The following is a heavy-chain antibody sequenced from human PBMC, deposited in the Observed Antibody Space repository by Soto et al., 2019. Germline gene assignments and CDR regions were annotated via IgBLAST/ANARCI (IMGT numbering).Heavy chain of an antibody. CDR2: ISAYNGNT. D-gene: IGHD6-13*01. J-gene: IGHJ6*02. Sequence: ASVKGSCTASGYTFTSYGSSWVRQAPGQGLEWMGWISAYNGNTNYAQKLQGRVTMTTDTSTSTAYMELRSLRSDDTAVYYCARAPKAAADSPYYYYYGMDVWGQGTTVTVLL. V-gene: IGHV1-18*01. CDR1: GYTFTSYG. CDR3: ARAPKAAADSPYYYYYGMDV.